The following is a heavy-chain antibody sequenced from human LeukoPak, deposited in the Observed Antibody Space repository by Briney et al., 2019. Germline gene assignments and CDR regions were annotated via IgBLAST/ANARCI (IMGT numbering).Heavy chain of an antibody. V-gene: IGHV1-69*06. Sequence: SVKVSCKASGGTFSSYAISWVRQAPGQGLEWMGGIIPIFGTANYAQKFQGRVTITADKSTSTAYMELSSLRSEDTAVYYCARDSDYILTGYYSGSADYYYYYGLDVWGKGTTVTVSS. CDR3: ARDSDYILTGYYSGSADYYYYYGLDV. D-gene: IGHD3-9*01. CDR1: GGTFSSYA. J-gene: IGHJ6*04. CDR2: IIPIFGTA.